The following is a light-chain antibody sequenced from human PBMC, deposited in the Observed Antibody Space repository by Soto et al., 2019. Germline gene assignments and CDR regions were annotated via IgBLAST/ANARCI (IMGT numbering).Light chain of an antibody. CDR1: SSDVGDYNY. J-gene: IGLJ1*01. CDR2: EVS. Sequence: QPVLTQPPSASGSPGQSVTISCTGTSSDVGDYNYVSWYQQHPGKAPKLMIYEVSKRPSGVPDRFSGSKSGNTASLTVSGLQAEDEADYYCSSYAGSNTVYVFGTGTKLTVL. V-gene: IGLV2-8*01. CDR3: SSYAGSNTVYV.